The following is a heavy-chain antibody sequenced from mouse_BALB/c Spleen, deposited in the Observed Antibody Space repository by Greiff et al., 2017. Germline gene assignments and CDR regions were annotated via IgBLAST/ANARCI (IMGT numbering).Heavy chain of an antibody. CDR2: ISNGGGST. Sequence: EVMLVESGGGLVQPGGSLKLSCAASGFTFSSYTMSWVRQTPEKRLEWVAYISNGGGSTYYPDTVKGRSTISRDNAKNTLYLQMSSLKSEDTAMYYCARHRRGDAMDYWGQGTSVTVSS. V-gene: IGHV5-12-2*01. J-gene: IGHJ4*01. CDR1: GFTFSSYT. CDR3: ARHRRGDAMDY.